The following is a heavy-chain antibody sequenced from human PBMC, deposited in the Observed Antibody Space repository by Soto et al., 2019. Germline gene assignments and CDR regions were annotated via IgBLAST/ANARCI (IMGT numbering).Heavy chain of an antibody. V-gene: IGHV5-51*01. Sequence: GESLKISCKGSGYSFTSYWIGWVRQMPGKGLEWMGIIYPGDSDTRYSPSFQGQVTISADKSISTAYLQWSSLKASDTAMYYCARHGGSLIWFGELLFPYYYYGMDVWGQGTTVTVSS. J-gene: IGHJ6*02. CDR2: IYPGDSDT. CDR1: GYSFTSYW. CDR3: ARHGGSLIWFGELLFPYYYYGMDV. D-gene: IGHD3-10*01.